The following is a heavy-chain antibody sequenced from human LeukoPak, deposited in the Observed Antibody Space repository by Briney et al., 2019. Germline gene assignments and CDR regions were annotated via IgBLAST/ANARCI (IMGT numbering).Heavy chain of an antibody. CDR2: ISRDGSER. Sequence: GGSLRLSCAASGFTFSNYWMTWVRQAPGKGLEWVANISRDGSERYYVDSVKGRFTISRDDAKSSLYLQMNSLRAEDTAVYYCARRNAMDVWGQGTTVTVSS. CDR3: ARRNAMDV. CDR1: GFTFSNYW. V-gene: IGHV3-7*03. J-gene: IGHJ6*02.